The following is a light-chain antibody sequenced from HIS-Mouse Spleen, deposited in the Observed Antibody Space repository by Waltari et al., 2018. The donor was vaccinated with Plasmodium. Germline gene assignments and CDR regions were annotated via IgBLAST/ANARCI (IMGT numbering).Light chain of an antibody. CDR1: IPSIGRNT. Sequence: QSVLTQPPSASGTPGQRVTIPCSGRIPSIGRNTVNWYQQLPGTAPKLLIYSNNRRPSGVPDRFSGSKSGTSASLAISGLQSEDEADYYCAAWDDSLNGVVFAGGTKLTVL. V-gene: IGLV1-44*01. CDR3: AAWDDSLNGVV. J-gene: IGLJ2*01. CDR2: SNN.